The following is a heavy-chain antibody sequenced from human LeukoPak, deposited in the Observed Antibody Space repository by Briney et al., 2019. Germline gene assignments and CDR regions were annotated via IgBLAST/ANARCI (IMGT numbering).Heavy chain of an antibody. J-gene: IGHJ3*02. D-gene: IGHD3-22*01. Sequence: GGSLILSCAASGFTYDDYGMSWVRQAPGKGLEWVSGINWNGVSTGYADAVKGRFTISRDNAKNSLYLQMNSLRAEDTALYYCARVGYYYESSSYSGAFDIWGQGTMVTVSS. CDR2: INWNGVST. CDR3: ARVGYYYESSSYSGAFDI. V-gene: IGHV3-20*04. CDR1: GFTYDDYG.